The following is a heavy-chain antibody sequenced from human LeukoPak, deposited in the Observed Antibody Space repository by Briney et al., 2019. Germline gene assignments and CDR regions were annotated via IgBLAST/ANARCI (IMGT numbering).Heavy chain of an antibody. D-gene: IGHD3-22*01. CDR2: IKQDASEK. Sequence: PGGSLRLSCAASRFQFNIYWMRWVRQARGKGGEWVANIKQDASEKKYVDSVKGRFIISRDNAKNSLFLQMNNVRVEDTAVYYCAGGSGYRVFDPWGQGTLVTVSS. CDR1: RFQFNIYW. V-gene: IGHV3-7*01. CDR3: AGGSGYRVFDP. J-gene: IGHJ5*02.